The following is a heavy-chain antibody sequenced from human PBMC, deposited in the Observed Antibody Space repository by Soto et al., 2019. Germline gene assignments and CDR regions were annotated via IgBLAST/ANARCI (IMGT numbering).Heavy chain of an antibody. CDR3: ARRLYCSGGSCYSYYYYGMDV. CDR2: IYPGDSDT. J-gene: IGHJ6*02. V-gene: IGHV5-51*01. D-gene: IGHD2-15*01. CDR1: GYSFTSYW. Sequence: PGESLKISCKGSGYSFTSYWIGWVRQMPEKGLEWMGIIYPGDSDTRYSPSFQGQVTISADKSISTAYLQWSSPKASDTAMYYCARRLYCSGGSCYSYYYYGMDVWGQGTTVTVSS.